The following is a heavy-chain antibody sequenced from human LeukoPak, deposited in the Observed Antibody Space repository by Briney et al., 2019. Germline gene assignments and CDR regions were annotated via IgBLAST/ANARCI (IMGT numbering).Heavy chain of an antibody. CDR2: MSPNSGDT. D-gene: IGHD2-15*01. V-gene: IGHV1-8*01. CDR1: GYTFTSYD. Sequence: ASVKVSCKASGYTFTSYDFNWVRQATGQRPEWMGWMSPNSGDTGYAQKFQDRVTMTRNTSISTAYMELSSLRSDDTAVYYCARDKRIFDYWGQGTLVTVSS. J-gene: IGHJ4*02. CDR3: ARDKRIFDY.